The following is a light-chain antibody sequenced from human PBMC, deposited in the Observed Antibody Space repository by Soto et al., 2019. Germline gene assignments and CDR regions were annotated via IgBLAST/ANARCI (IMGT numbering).Light chain of an antibody. CDR2: STS. Sequence: EIVLTQSPGTLSLSPGERATLSCRASQSVGSSYLAWYQQKPGQTPRLLIYSTSNRATGIPYRFSGSASGTDFTLTISRLEPEDFAVYYCQHYGSSPPYTFGQGTKLEIK. J-gene: IGKJ2*01. V-gene: IGKV3-20*01. CDR1: QSVGSSY. CDR3: QHYGSSPPYT.